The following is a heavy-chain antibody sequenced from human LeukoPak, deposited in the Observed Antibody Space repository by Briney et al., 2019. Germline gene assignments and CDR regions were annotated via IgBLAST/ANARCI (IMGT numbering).Heavy chain of an antibody. J-gene: IGHJ6*02. V-gene: IGHV1-2*02. CDR2: INPNSGGT. D-gene: IGHD3-10*01. CDR3: ARYYYGSGNTYGMDV. CDR1: GYTFTSYY. Sequence: GASVKVSCKASGYTFTSYYMHWVRQAPGQGLEWMGWINPNSGGTNYAQKFQGRVTMTRDTSISTAYMELSRLRSDDTAVYYCARYYYGSGNTYGMDVWGQGTTVTVSS.